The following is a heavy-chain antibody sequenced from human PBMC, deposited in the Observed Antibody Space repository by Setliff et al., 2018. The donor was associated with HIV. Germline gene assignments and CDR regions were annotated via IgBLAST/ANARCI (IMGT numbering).Heavy chain of an antibody. CDR1: GYSISSGYY. CDR3: ARRRSSGWYHYFDY. V-gene: IGHV4-38-2*01. CDR2: IYHSGST. D-gene: IGHD6-19*01. J-gene: IGHJ4*02. Sequence: ETLSLTCAVSGYSISSGYYWGWIRQPPGKGLEWIGSIYHSGSTYYNPSLKSRVTISVDTSKNQFSLKLSSVTAADTAVYYCARRRSSGWYHYFDYWGQGTLVTVAS.